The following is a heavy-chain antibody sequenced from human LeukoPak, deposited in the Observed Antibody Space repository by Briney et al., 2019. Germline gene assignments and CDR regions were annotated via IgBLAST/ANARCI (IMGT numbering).Heavy chain of an antibody. Sequence: PSETLSLTCTVSGGSISSGAYYWSWIRQPAGKGLEWIGRVYTSSNTNYNPSLKGRVTISVDTSKNQFSLEVNSVTAADTAVYYCASEDLGVAGPFAYWGQGTLVTVSS. CDR1: GGSISSGAYY. J-gene: IGHJ4*02. CDR2: VYTSSNT. V-gene: IGHV4-61*02. CDR3: ASEDLGVAGPFAY. D-gene: IGHD6-19*01.